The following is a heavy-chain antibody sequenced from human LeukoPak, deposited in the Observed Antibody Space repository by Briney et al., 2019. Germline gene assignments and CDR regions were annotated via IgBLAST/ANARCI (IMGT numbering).Heavy chain of an antibody. J-gene: IGHJ4*02. CDR2: MNPKSSNT. Sequence: ASVKVSCKASAYTFTSYDINWVRQATGQGLEWMGWMNPKSSNTGYAQKFQGRVTMTRNTSISTAYMELSSLRSEDTAVYYCARGAPGSYCSGGSCPYFDYWGQGTLISVSS. CDR3: ARGAPGSYCSGGSCPYFDY. V-gene: IGHV1-8*01. D-gene: IGHD2-15*01. CDR1: AYTFTSYD.